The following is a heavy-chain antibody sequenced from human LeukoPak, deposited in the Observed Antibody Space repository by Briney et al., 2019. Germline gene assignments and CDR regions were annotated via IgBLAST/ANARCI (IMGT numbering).Heavy chain of an antibody. CDR1: GFTFSSYS. V-gene: IGHV3-48*01. D-gene: IGHD5-18*01. CDR3: AREGGGYSYGFDD. J-gene: IGHJ4*02. Sequence: PGGSLRLSCAASGFTFSSYSMNWVRQAPGKGLEWVSYISSSSSTIYYADSVKGRFTISRDNAKNSLYLQMNSLRAEDTAVYYCAREGGGYSYGFDDWGQGTLVTVSS. CDR2: ISSSSSTI.